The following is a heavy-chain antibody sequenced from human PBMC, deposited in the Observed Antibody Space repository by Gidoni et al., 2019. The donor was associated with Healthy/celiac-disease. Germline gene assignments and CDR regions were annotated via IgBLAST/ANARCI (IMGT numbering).Heavy chain of an antibody. V-gene: IGHV3-23*01. CDR2: ISGSGGST. Sequence: EVQLLESGGGLVQPGGSLRLSCAASGFTFSSYAMSWVRQAPGKGLEWVSAISGSGGSTYYADSVKGRFTISRDNSKNTLYLQMNSLRAEDTAVYYCAKDLGYYYDSSGYPPVGAFDIWGQGTMVTVSS. CDR1: GFTFSSYA. D-gene: IGHD3-22*01. J-gene: IGHJ3*02. CDR3: AKDLGYYYDSSGYPPVGAFDI.